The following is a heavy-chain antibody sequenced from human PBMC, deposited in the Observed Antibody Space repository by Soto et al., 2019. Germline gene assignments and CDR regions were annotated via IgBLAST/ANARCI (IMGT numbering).Heavy chain of an antibody. V-gene: IGHV1-69*12. J-gene: IGHJ5*02. CDR3: ARVDSSMFEGGEWFDP. D-gene: IGHD3-10*02. CDR1: GGTLISRP. Sequence: QVVQSGAEVKKPGSSVKVSCKALGGTLISRPFAGGRQAPGQGLDWMGGFIPIFGTTDYSQKFQGRVTITADEATSTAYMELSSLTSDDTAVYYCARVDSSMFEGGEWFDPWGQGTLVTVSS. CDR2: FIPIFGTT.